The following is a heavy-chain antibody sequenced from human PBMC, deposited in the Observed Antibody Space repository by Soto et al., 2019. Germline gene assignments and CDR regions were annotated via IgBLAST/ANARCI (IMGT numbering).Heavy chain of an antibody. J-gene: IGHJ4*02. V-gene: IGHV3-23*01. D-gene: IGHD6-19*01. CDR3: AKDATRTNGWYHFDY. CDR1: EFIFTNYD. CDR2: LNDRGDTT. Sequence: GGSLRLSCAASEFIFTNYDINWVRQAPGKGLEWVSVLNDRGDTTYYTDSVKGRFTISRDNSKNTLYLQMNSLRAEDTAVYYCAKDATRTNGWYHFDYWGQGALVTAPQ.